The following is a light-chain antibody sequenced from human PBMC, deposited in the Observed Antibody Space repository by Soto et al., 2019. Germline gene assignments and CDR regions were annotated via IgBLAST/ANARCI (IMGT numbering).Light chain of an antibody. J-gene: IGKJ1*01. CDR3: QHHHNLPH. CDR2: DVS. V-gene: IGKV1-33*01. Sequence: DIQMTQSPSSLSASVGDRVTITCQASQAINNYLHWYQQKPGKAPKLLIYDVSNLEKGAPSRFSGSGSGTDFTFDISSLQPEDVATYYCQHHHNLPHFGQGTKVDIK. CDR1: QAINNY.